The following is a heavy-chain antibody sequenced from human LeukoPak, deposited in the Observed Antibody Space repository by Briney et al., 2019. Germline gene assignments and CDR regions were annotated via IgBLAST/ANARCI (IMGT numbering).Heavy chain of an antibody. CDR3: AKETGYYDSSGSLGY. J-gene: IGHJ4*02. V-gene: IGHV3-9*01. CDR1: GFTFDDYA. Sequence: GGSLRLSCAASGFTFDDYAMHWVRQAPGKGLEWVSGISWNSGSIGYADSVKGRFTISRDNAKNSLYLQMNSLRAEDTALYYCAKETGYYDSSGSLGYWGQGTLVTVSS. CDR2: ISWNSGSI. D-gene: IGHD3-22*01.